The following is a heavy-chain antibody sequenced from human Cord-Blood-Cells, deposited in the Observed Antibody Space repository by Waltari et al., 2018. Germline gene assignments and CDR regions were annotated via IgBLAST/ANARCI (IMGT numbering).Heavy chain of an antibody. J-gene: IGHJ4*02. V-gene: IGHV3-7*01. CDR2: IKQDGREK. CDR3: AREDSSSYLDFDY. CDR1: GFTFSSYW. D-gene: IGHD6-13*01. Sequence: EVQLVESGGGLVQPGGSLRLSCAASGFTFSSYWMSWVRQAPGKGLEWVANIKQDGREKYYVDAVKGRITISRDNAKNSLYLQMNSLRAEDTAVYYCAREDSSSYLDFDYWGQGTLVTVSS.